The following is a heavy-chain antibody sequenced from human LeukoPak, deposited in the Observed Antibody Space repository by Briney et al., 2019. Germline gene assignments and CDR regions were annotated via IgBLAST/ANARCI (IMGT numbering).Heavy chain of an antibody. V-gene: IGHV3-48*01. CDR2: ISSSSSTI. Sequence: GGSLRLSCAASGFTFSSYSMNWVRQAPGKGLEWVSYISSSSSTIYYADSVKGRFTISRDNAKNSLYLQMNSLRAEDTAVYYCAGGYYDAYDAFDIWGQGTMVTVSS. D-gene: IGHD3-22*01. CDR3: AGGYYDAYDAFDI. CDR1: GFTFSSYS. J-gene: IGHJ3*02.